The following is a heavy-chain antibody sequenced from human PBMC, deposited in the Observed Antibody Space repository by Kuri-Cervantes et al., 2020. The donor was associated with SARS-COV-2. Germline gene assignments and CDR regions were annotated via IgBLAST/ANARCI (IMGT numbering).Heavy chain of an antibody. J-gene: IGHJ4*02. V-gene: IGHV3-30*02. CDR3: AKVETASLDY. CDR1: GFTFDDYA. CDR2: VRRDGSNY. D-gene: IGHD3-3*01. Sequence: GGSLRLSCAASGFTFDDYAMHWARQAPGKGLEWVGFVRRDGSNYYYADSVKGRFTISRDNSKNSLYLEMNSLRPEDTAVYYCAKVETASLDYWGQGTLVTVSS.